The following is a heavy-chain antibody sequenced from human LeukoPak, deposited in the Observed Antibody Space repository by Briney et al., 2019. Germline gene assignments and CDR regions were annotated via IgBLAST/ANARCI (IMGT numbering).Heavy chain of an antibody. CDR2: IYPGDSDT. Sequence: GESLKISCKGSGYSFTSYWIGWVRQMPGKGLEWMGIIYPGDSDTRYSPSFQGRVTISADKSISTAYLQWSSLKASDTAMYYCARVVVAATPWFDPWGQGTLVTVSS. CDR3: ARVVVAATPWFDP. V-gene: IGHV5-51*01. CDR1: GYSFTSYW. J-gene: IGHJ5*02. D-gene: IGHD2-15*01.